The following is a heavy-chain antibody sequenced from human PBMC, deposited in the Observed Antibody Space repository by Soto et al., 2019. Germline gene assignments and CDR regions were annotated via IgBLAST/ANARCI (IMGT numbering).Heavy chain of an antibody. J-gene: IGHJ4*02. V-gene: IGHV3-21*01. CDR2: TDSSSRYI. Sequence: GGSLRLSCVASGFTFSSYSMNWVRQAPGKGLECVSSTDSSSRYIFYADSVRGRFTISRDNAKNSLYLQMNSLRAEDTAVYYCTRTGSSSHFDYWGQGALVTVSS. CDR1: GFTFSSYS. D-gene: IGHD6-13*01. CDR3: TRTGSSSHFDY.